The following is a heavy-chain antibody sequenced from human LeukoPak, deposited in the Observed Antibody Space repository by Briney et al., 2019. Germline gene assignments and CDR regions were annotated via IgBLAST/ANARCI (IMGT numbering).Heavy chain of an antibody. Sequence: PSGTLSLTCAVSGGSFSSSNWWSWVRQPPGKGLEWIGEIYHSGSTNYNPSLKSRVTISLDTSTNQFSLELSSVTAADTAVYYCARRPQYYYGSGSYPNAFDIWGQGTMVTVSS. V-gene: IGHV4-4*02. CDR1: GGSFSSSNW. D-gene: IGHD3-10*01. J-gene: IGHJ3*02. CDR2: IYHSGST. CDR3: ARRPQYYYGSGSYPNAFDI.